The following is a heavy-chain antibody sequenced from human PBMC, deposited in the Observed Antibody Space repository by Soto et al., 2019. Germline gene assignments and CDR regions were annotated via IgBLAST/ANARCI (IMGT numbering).Heavy chain of an antibody. CDR3: ARQAKSYLSPSDSYGMGV. CDR2: INPHSGDT. D-gene: IGHD1-26*01. V-gene: IGHV1-2*02. Sequence: YVRWVRKAPGQGLEWMGWINPHSGDTYYAEKFQGRVTMTRDTSITTVFMDLSRLTSDDTALYFCARQAKSYLSPSDSYGMGVSGQPTSVTV. J-gene: IGHJ6*02. CDR1: Y.